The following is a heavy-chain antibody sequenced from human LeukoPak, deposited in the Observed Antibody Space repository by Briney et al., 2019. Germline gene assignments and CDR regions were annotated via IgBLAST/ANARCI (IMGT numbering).Heavy chain of an antibody. J-gene: IGHJ3*02. CDR2: ISSSSSYI. CDR3: AKDEFVASDFTGAFDI. Sequence: PGGSLRLSCVASGFTFSSYSMNWVRQAPGKGLEWVSSISSSSSYIYYADSVKGRFTISRDNAKNSLYLQMNSLRAEDMALYYCAKDEFVASDFTGAFDIWGQGTMVTVSS. D-gene: IGHD2-8*02. V-gene: IGHV3-21*04. CDR1: GFTFSSYS.